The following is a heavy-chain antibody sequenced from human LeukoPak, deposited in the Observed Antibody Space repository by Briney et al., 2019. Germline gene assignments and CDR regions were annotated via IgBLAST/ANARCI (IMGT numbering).Heavy chain of an antibody. V-gene: IGHV3-21*01. Sequence: GRSLRLSCAASGFTFSSYAMNWVRQAPGKGLEWVSSISSSSSYIYYADSVKGRFTISRDNAKNSLYLQMNSLRAEDTAVYYCARGSYDSIPPFNYWGQGTLVTVSS. J-gene: IGHJ4*02. CDR3: ARGSYDSIPPFNY. CDR1: GFTFSSYA. CDR2: ISSSSSYI. D-gene: IGHD3-22*01.